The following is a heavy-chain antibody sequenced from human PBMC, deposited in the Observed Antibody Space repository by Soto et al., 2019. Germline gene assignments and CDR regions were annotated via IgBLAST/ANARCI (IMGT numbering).Heavy chain of an antibody. CDR2: IKHDGSEK. CDR1: GFTFSSYW. D-gene: IGHD6-13*01. V-gene: IGHV3-7*01. CDR3: ARDDRLGIAAAGLDY. Sequence: EVQLVESGGGLVQPGGSLRLSCAASGFTFSSYWMSWVRQAPGKGLEWVANIKHDGSEKYYVDSVKGRFTISRDNAKNSLYLQMNSLRAEDTAVYYCARDDRLGIAAAGLDYWGQGTLVTVS. J-gene: IGHJ4*02.